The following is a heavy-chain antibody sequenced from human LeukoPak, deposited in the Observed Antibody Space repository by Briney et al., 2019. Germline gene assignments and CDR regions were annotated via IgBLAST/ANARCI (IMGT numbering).Heavy chain of an antibody. D-gene: IGHD3-10*01. V-gene: IGHV4-34*01. CDR3: ARGKSAMVRGVTDY. J-gene: IGHJ4*02. CDR1: GGSLSSYY. Sequence: PSETLSLTCSVTGGSLSSYYWSWIRQPPGKGLEWIGEINHSGSTNYNPSLKSRVTISVDTSKNQFSLKLSSVTAAGTAVYYCARGKSAMVRGVTDYWGQGTLVTVSS. CDR2: INHSGST.